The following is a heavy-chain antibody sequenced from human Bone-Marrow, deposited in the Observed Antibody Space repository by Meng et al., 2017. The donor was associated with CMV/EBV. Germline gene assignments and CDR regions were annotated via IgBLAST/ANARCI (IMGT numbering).Heavy chain of an antibody. CDR3: ARPYRIAAAGFDY. V-gene: IGHV3-21*01. Sequence: GESLKISCAASGFTFSSYSMNWVRQAPGKGLEWVSSISSSSSYIYYADSVKGRFTISRDNAKNSLYLQMNSLRAEDTAVYYCARPYRIAAAGFDYWGQGPLVTVSS. J-gene: IGHJ4*02. D-gene: IGHD6-13*01. CDR2: ISSSSSYI. CDR1: GFTFSSYS.